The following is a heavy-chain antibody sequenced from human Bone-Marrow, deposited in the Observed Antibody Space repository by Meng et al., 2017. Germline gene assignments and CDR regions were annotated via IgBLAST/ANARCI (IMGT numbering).Heavy chain of an antibody. CDR1: GFTFLGYY. Sequence: QVQLVQSGAAVKKPGASVKVSCKASGFTFLGYYMHWVRQTPGQGLEWMGRINPNSGDTKFEQKFQGRVTLTRDTSINTAYVEVTRLTPDDTAVYYCARAYEGYNFDLGISPPYGMDVWGQGTTVTVSS. CDR3: ARAYEGYNFDLGISPPYGMDV. CDR2: INPNSGDT. D-gene: IGHD3-10*01. V-gene: IGHV1-2*06. J-gene: IGHJ6*02.